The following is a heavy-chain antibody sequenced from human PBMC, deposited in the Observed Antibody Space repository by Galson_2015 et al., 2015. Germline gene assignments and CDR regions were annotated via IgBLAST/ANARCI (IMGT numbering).Heavy chain of an antibody. Sequence: ETLSLTCTVSGGSISSYYWSWIRQPPGKGLEWIGYIYYSGSTNYNPSLKSRVTISVDTSKNQFSLKLSSVTAADTAVYYCARLSGHSYGYIRKDYYYYYMDVWGKGTTVTVSS. J-gene: IGHJ6*03. CDR3: ARLSGHSYGYIRKDYYYYYMDV. CDR1: GGSISSYY. D-gene: IGHD5-18*01. CDR2: IYYSGST. V-gene: IGHV4-59*01.